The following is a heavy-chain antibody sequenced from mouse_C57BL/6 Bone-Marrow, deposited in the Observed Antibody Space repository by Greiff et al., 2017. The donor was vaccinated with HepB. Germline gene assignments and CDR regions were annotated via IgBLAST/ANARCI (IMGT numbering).Heavy chain of an antibody. CDR2: ISSGSSTI. J-gene: IGHJ2*01. V-gene: IGHV5-17*01. CDR3: ARTLGDY. Sequence: EVMLVESGGGLVKPGGSLKLSCAASGFTFSDYGMHWVRQAPEKGLEWVAYISSGSSTIYYADTVKGRFTISRDNAKNNLFLQMTSLRTEDTAMSYCARTLGDYWGQGTTLTVSS. D-gene: IGHD4-1*01. CDR1: GFTFSDYG.